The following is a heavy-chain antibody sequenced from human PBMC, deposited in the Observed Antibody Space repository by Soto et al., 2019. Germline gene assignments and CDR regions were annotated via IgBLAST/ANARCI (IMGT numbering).Heavy chain of an antibody. J-gene: IGHJ3*01. D-gene: IGHD2-15*01. CDR3: ARGHEFGGTSEAFEV. V-gene: IGHV1-69*14. Sequence: QVQLVQSGAEVKKPGSSVKVSCKASGGSFRREAINWLRQAPGQGPEWMGNILPFFGTADYAQKFQGRVPVTADMSTSTVYMELNSLRVEDTAVYYCARGHEFGGTSEAFEVWGQGTTVIVSS. CDR2: ILPFFGTA. CDR1: GGSFRREA.